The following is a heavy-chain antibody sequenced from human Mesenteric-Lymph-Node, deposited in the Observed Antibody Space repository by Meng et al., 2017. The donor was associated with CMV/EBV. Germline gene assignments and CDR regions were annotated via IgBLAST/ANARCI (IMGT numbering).Heavy chain of an antibody. CDR1: GYSFTSYW. CDR2: IYPGDSDT. CDR3: ARRGLDTAMDFDY. J-gene: IGHJ4*02. V-gene: IGHV5-51*01. D-gene: IGHD5-18*01. Sequence: KRSGYSFTSYWIGWVRQMPGKGLEWMGIIYPGDSDTRYSPSFQGQVTISADKSISTAYLQWSSLKASDTAMYYCARRGLDTAMDFDYWGQGTLVTVSS.